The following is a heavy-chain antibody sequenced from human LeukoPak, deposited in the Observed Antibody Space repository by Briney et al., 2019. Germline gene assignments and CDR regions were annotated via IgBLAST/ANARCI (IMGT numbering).Heavy chain of an antibody. CDR1: GFTFSSYA. CDR2: ISYDGSNK. CDR3: AKVGPSTVTRDY. D-gene: IGHD4-17*01. V-gene: IGHV3-30-3*01. J-gene: IGHJ4*02. Sequence: GGSLRLSCAASGFTFSSYAMHWVRQAPGKGLEWVAVISYDGSNKYYADSVKGRFTISRDNSKNTLYLQMNSLRAEDTATYYCAKVGPSTVTRDYWGQGTLVTVSS.